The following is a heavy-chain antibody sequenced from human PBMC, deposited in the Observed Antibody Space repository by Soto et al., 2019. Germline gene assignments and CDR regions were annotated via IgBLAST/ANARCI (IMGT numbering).Heavy chain of an antibody. CDR3: AGKRGRGVTYYYYGMDV. J-gene: IGHJ6*02. CDR2: INPNSGGT. V-gene: IGHV1-2*02. CDR1: GYTFTGYY. D-gene: IGHD3-10*01. Sequence: GASVKVSCKASGYTFTGYYMHWVRQAPGQGLELMGWINPNSGGTNYAQKFQGRVTMTRDTSISTAYMEPSRLRSDDTAVYYCAGKRGRGVTYYYYGMDVWGQGTTVTVSS.